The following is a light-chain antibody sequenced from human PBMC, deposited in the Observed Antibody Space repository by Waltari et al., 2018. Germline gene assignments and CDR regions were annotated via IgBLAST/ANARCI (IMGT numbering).Light chain of an antibody. V-gene: IGKV1-5*03. Sequence: DIQMTQSPATLSASVGERTTITCRASQSINSCLAWYQQKPGKAPKLLISTASSIHSEVPSRFSGSGFGTEFTLTISSLQPDDSATYYCQRYSGYPPTFGGGTKVEIK. CDR3: QRYSGYPPT. CDR1: QSINSC. J-gene: IGKJ4*01. CDR2: TAS.